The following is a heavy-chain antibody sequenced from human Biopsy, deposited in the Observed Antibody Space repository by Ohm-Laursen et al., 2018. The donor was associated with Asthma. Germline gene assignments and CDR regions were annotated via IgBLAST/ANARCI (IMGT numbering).Heavy chain of an antibody. CDR2: LIPVLGTP. D-gene: IGHD5-12*01. J-gene: IGHJ6*02. Sequence: GSSVKVSCKASGDTFSNYAISWVRQASGQGLEWMGGLIPVLGTPDHAQMFEGRVTITADESTSTAYMELSSLSSEDTAVYYCARGYSGSDRIVYYYSGLEVWGQGTTVTVSS. CDR1: GDTFSNYA. CDR3: ARGYSGSDRIVYYYSGLEV. V-gene: IGHV1-69*01.